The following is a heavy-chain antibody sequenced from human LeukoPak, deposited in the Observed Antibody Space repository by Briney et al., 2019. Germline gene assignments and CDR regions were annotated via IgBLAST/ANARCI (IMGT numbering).Heavy chain of an antibody. Sequence: PGGSLRLSCAVSGFTFSRYWMTWVRQAPGGGLEWVANIKQDGSEKNYVDSVKGRFTISRDNVKISLYLQMNSLRGDDTAVYYCARASTVATGWLDSWGQGTLVTVSS. CDR2: IKQDGSEK. V-gene: IGHV3-7*01. CDR1: GFTFSRYW. CDR3: ARASTVATGWLDS. D-gene: IGHD4-17*01. J-gene: IGHJ5*01.